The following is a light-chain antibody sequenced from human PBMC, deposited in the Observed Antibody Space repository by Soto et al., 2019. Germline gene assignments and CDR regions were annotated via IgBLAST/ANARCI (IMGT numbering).Light chain of an antibody. CDR3: QQYYSIPYT. CDR1: QSVSYSSNNRNC. CDR2: WAS. V-gene: IGKV4-1*01. J-gene: IGKJ2*01. Sequence: DIVMTQSPDSLAVSLGERATINCKSSQSVSYSSNNRNCLGWYQQKPGQPPKLLIYWASTRESGVPDRFSGSGSGTDFTLTISSLQAEDVAVYYCQQYYSIPYTFGQGTKLEIK.